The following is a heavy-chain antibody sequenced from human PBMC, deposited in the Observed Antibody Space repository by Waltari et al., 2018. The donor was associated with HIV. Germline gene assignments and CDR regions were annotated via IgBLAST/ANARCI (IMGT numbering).Heavy chain of an antibody. D-gene: IGHD2-2*02. CDR1: GFTFSSYE. Sequence: EMQLVESGGGLVQPGGSLRLSCVASGFTFSSYEMNWVRQVPGKGLEGISYIGSSGTTISYADSVKGRFTFSRDNAKKSLFLQMNSLRVEDTAVYWCARVNQVLYYGMDVWGQGTTVTVSS. J-gene: IGHJ6*02. V-gene: IGHV3-48*03. CDR3: ARVNQVLYYGMDV. CDR2: IGSSGTTI.